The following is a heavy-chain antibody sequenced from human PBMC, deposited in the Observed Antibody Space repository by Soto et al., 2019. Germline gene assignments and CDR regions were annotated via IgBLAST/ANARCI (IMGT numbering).Heavy chain of an antibody. Sequence: EVQLVESGGGLVQPGRSLRLSCAASGFTFDDYAMHWVRQAPGKGLEWVSGISWNSGSIGYADSVKGRFTISRDNAKNSLYLQMSSRRAEDTGLYYCAKGQGSSGYYSLFDYWGQGTLVTVSS. CDR3: AKGQGSSGYYSLFDY. CDR2: ISWNSGSI. J-gene: IGHJ4*02. V-gene: IGHV3-9*01. D-gene: IGHD3-22*01. CDR1: GFTFDDYA.